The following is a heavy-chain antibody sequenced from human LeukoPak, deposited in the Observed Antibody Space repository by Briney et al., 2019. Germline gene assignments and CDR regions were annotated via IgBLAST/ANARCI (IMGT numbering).Heavy chain of an antibody. CDR2: VYDGGST. J-gene: IGHJ4*02. CDR1: GGSISSYY. Sequence: PSETLSLTCTVSGGSISSYYWSWIRQPPGKGLEWIGYVYDGGSTNYSPSLKSRVTISLDTSNSQFSLKLSSVTAADTAVYYCARTVMFRGLSPLPFDFWGQGTLVTVSS. V-gene: IGHV4-59*12. CDR3: ARTVMFRGLSPLPFDF. D-gene: IGHD3-16*01.